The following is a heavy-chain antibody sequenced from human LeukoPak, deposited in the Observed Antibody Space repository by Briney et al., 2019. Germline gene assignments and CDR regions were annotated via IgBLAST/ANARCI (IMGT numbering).Heavy chain of an antibody. CDR1: GYTFTCYG. Sequence: ASVKVSCKASGYTFTCYGISWVRQAPGQGLEWMGWISTYNGNTNYAQKLQGRVTMTTDTSTSTAYMELRSLRSDDTAVYYCAREGAHCSSTSCQRAFDIWGQGTMVTVSS. J-gene: IGHJ3*02. CDR3: AREGAHCSSTSCQRAFDI. CDR2: ISTYNGNT. V-gene: IGHV1-18*01. D-gene: IGHD2-2*01.